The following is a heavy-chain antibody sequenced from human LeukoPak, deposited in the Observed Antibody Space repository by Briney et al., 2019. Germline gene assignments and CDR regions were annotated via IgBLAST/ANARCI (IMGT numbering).Heavy chain of an antibody. CDR1: GYSISSGYY. Sequence: PSETLSLTCAVSGYSISSGYYWGWIRQPPGKGLEWIGSIYHSGSTYYNPSLKSRVTISVDTSTNQFALKLSSVTAADTAVYYCARDRWYSSSYSGSWYFDYWGQGTLVTVSS. CDR3: ARDRWYSSSYSGSWYFDY. V-gene: IGHV4-38-2*02. J-gene: IGHJ4*02. CDR2: IYHSGST. D-gene: IGHD6-13*01.